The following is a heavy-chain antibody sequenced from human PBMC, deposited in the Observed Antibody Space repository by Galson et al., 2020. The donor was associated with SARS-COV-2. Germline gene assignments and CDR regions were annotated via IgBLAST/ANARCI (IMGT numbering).Heavy chain of an antibody. CDR2: IWPDGSNK. V-gene: IGHV3-33*01. CDR1: GFTFSSYG. J-gene: IGHJ4*02. D-gene: IGHD3-10*02. Sequence: TGGSLRLSCAASGFTFSSYGMHWVRQAPGKGLEWVAVIWPDGSNKYYADSVKGRFTISRDNSKNTLYLQMNSLRAEDTAVYYCARDLMFGECSQIYWGQGTLFTDSS. CDR3: ARDLMFGECSQIY.